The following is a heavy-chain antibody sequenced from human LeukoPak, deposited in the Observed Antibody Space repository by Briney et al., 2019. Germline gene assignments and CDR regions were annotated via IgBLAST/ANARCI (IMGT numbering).Heavy chain of an antibody. CDR3: ARDRSVLAGGWFDP. D-gene: IGHD4/OR15-4a*01. CDR2: IIPIFGTA. V-gene: IGHV1-69*06. J-gene: IGHJ5*02. CDR1: GGTFSSYA. Sequence: GASVKVSCKASGGTFSSYAISWVRQAPGQGLEWMGGIIPIFGTANYAQKFQGRVTITADKSTSTAYMELSSLRSEDTAEYYCARDRSVLAGGWFDPWGQGTLVTVSS.